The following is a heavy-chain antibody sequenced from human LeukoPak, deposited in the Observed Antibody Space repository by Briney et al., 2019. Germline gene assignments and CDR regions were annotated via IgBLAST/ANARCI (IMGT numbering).Heavy chain of an antibody. D-gene: IGHD6-19*01. CDR2: ITGSGGRT. Sequence: GGSLRLSCAASGFTFSSYAMNWVRQAPGKGLEWVSAITGSGGRTYYADSVKGRFTISRDNSKNTLYLQMNSLRPEDTAVYYCARHRGPSGWYEYYFDYWGQGTLVTVSS. CDR1: GFTFSSYA. CDR3: ARHRGPSGWYEYYFDY. V-gene: IGHV3-23*01. J-gene: IGHJ4*02.